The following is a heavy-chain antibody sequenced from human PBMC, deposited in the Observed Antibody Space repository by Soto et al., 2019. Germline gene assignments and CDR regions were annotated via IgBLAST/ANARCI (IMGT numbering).Heavy chain of an antibody. CDR2: ISYDGSNK. D-gene: IGHD6-19*01. CDR3: AKDKCSSGWYCAFDI. J-gene: IGHJ3*02. CDR1: GFTFSSYG. V-gene: IGHV3-30*18. Sequence: GGSLRLSCAASGFTFSSYGMHWVRQAPGKGLERVAVISYDGSNKYYADSVKGRFTISRDNSKNTLYLQMNSLRAEDTAVYYCAKDKCSSGWYCAFDIWGQGTMVTVSS.